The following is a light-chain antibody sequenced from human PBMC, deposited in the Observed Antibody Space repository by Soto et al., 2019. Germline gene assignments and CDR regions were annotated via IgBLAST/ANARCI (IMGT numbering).Light chain of an antibody. CDR3: QTWGAGIRV. CDR1: SGHSSSA. Sequence: QPVVTQSPSASASLGASVKLTCTLSSGHSSSAIAWHQQRPEKGPRFLMRLNSDGSHSKGDGIPDRFSGSSSGAERYLTISGLQSEDEADYYCQTWGAGIRVFGGGTKLTVL. V-gene: IGLV4-69*01. CDR2: LNSDGSH. J-gene: IGLJ3*02.